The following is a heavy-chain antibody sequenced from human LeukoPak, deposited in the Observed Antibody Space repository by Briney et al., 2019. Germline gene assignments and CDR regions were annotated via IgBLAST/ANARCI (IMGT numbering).Heavy chain of an antibody. CDR2: VKPNSGGT. Sequence: ASVKVSCKASGYTFTDYYIHWVRQAPGQGLEWMGWVKPNSGGTNYAQKVQGRVTMTWDTSISTAYMELSRLTSDDTAVYYCARVGYSSAWSNFDYWGQGTLVTVPS. D-gene: IGHD6-19*01. J-gene: IGHJ4*02. CDR1: GYTFTDYY. V-gene: IGHV1-2*02. CDR3: ARVGYSSAWSNFDY.